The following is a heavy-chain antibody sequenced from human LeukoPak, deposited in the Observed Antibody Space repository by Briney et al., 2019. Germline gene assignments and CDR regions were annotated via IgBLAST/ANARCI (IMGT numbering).Heavy chain of an antibody. V-gene: IGHV3-53*01. Sequence: PGGSLRLSCAASGFTVSSNYMSWVRQAPGKGLEWVSVIYSGGSTYYADSVKGRFTISRDNAKNSVFLQMSSLRADDTAVYYCARDLDFYATDQWGQGTLVTVSS. J-gene: IGHJ5*02. CDR3: ARDLDFYATDQ. CDR1: GFTVSSNY. CDR2: IYSGGST. D-gene: IGHD2/OR15-2a*01.